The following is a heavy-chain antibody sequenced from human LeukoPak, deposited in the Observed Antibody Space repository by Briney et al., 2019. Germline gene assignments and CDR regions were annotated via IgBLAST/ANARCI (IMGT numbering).Heavy chain of an antibody. D-gene: IGHD4-17*01. J-gene: IGHJ5*02. CDR2: ISYDGSNK. CDR3: ARGAMTTVTTGWFDP. V-gene: IGHV3-30*03. Sequence: GGSLRLSCAASGFTFSSYGMHWVRQAPGKGLEWVAVISYDGSNKYYADSVKGRFTISRDNSKNTLYLQMNSLRAEDTAVYYCARGAMTTVTTGWFDPWGQGTLVTVSS. CDR1: GFTFSSYG.